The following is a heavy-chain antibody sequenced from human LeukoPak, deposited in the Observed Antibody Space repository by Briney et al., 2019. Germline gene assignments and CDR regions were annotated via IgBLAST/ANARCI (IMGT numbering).Heavy chain of an antibody. Sequence: PGGSLRLSWAASGFTVSSNYMSWVRQAPGKGLEWVSVIYSGGSTYYADSVKGRFTISRDNSKNTLYLQMNSLRAEDTAVYYCARGNLAYAFDIWGQGTMVTVSS. J-gene: IGHJ3*02. CDR3: ARGNLAYAFDI. CDR1: GFTVSSNY. D-gene: IGHD1-7*01. CDR2: IYSGGST. V-gene: IGHV3-53*01.